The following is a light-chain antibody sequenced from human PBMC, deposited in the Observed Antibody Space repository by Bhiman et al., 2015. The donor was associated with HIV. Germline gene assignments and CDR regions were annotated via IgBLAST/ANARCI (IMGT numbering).Light chain of an antibody. V-gene: IGLV2-8*01. CDR1: SSDIGDSDS. J-gene: IGLJ2*01. Sequence: QSALTQPPSASGSPGQSVTISCTGTSSDIGDSDSVSWYQQRPGKAPKLMIYEVIKRPSGVPDRFSGSKSGNTASLTVSGLQAEDEADYTISSSLVFGGGTKLTVL. CDR2: EVI. CDR3: SSSLV.